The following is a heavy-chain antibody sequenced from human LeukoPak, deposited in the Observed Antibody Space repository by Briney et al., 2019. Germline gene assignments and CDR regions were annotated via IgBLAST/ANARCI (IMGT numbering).Heavy chain of an antibody. V-gene: IGHV3-48*04. CDR2: IRSDNSAT. CDR3: AREGSGSYLDY. D-gene: IGHD1-26*01. Sequence: SGGSLRLSCAVSGFTFSSYSLNWVRQAPGKGLEWVSYIRSDNSATYHADSVKGRFTISRDNAKNSLYLQMNSLGAEDTAVYYCAREGSGSYLDYWGQGTLVTVSS. CDR1: GFTFSSYS. J-gene: IGHJ4*02.